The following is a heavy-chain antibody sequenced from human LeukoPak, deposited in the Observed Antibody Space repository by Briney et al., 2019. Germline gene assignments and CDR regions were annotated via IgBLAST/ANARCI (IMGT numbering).Heavy chain of an antibody. D-gene: IGHD3-22*01. J-gene: IGHJ4*02. Sequence: PGGSLRLSCAASGFTFSSYAMHWVRQAPGKGLEWVAVISYDGSNKYYADSVKGRFTISRDNSKNTLYLQMNSLRAEDTAVYYCAKDQGYYDSSGYFQKSGVFDYWGQGTLVTVSS. CDR3: AKDQGYYDSSGYFQKSGVFDY. V-gene: IGHV3-30-3*01. CDR1: GFTFSSYA. CDR2: ISYDGSNK.